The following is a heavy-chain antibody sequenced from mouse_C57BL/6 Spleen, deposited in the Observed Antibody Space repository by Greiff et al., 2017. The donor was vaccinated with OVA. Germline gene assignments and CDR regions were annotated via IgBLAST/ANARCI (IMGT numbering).Heavy chain of an antibody. V-gene: IGHV14-2*01. Sequence: EVQLQESGAELVKPGASVKLSCTASGFNIKDYYMHWVKQRTEQGLEWIGRIDPEDGETKSAPKFQGKATITADTSSHTAYLQLSSLTSEDTAVYYCARDFTTVRYFDVWGTGTTVTVSS. J-gene: IGHJ1*03. CDR1: GFNIKDYY. CDR2: IDPEDGET. CDR3: ARDFTTVRYFDV. D-gene: IGHD1-1*01.